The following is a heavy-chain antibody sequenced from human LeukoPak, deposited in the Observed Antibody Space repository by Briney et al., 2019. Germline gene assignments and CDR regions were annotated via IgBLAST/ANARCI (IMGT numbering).Heavy chain of an antibody. D-gene: IGHD6-13*01. CDR2: IYYRGST. V-gene: IGHV4-59*08. J-gene: IGHJ4*02. CDR1: GGSMGSYY. Sequence: SETLSLTCTVSGGSMGSYYWSWIRQPPGKGLEWIGYIYYRGSTNYNPSLKSRVTISVDTSKNQFSLKLSSVTAADTAVYYCARHLATAGTGFDYWGQGTLVTVSS. CDR3: ARHLATAGTGFDY.